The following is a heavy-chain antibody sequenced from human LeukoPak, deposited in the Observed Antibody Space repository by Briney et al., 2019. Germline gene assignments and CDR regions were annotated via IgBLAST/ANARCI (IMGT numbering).Heavy chain of an antibody. CDR1: GFTFSSYS. Sequence: IPGGSLRLSCAASGFTFSSYSMNWVRQAPGKGLEWVSSISSGSSYIYYADSVKGRFTISRDNAKNTLYLQMNSLRAEDTAVYYCARGGVGVRGVNYMDVWGKGTTVTISS. CDR2: ISSGSSYI. CDR3: ARGGVGVRGVNYMDV. J-gene: IGHJ6*03. V-gene: IGHV3-21*01. D-gene: IGHD3-10*01.